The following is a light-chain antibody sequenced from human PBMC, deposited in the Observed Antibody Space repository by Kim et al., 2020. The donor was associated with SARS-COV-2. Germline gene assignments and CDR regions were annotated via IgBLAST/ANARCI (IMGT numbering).Light chain of an antibody. CDR3: QSYDSSLSGSV. CDR2: GNS. CDR1: SSNIGAGYG. J-gene: IGLJ2*01. Sequence: GVTTSCTGSSSNIGAGYGEHWYQQLPGTAPKLLIYGNSQRPSGVPDRFSGSKSGTSASLAITGLQAEDEADYYCQSYDSSLSGSVFGGGTQLTVL. V-gene: IGLV1-40*01.